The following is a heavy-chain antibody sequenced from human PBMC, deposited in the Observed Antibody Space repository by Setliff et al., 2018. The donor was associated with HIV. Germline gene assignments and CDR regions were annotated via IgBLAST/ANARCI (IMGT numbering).Heavy chain of an antibody. J-gene: IGHJ4*02. D-gene: IGHD3-22*01. V-gene: IGHV4-61*08. CDR1: GDSISSGAYY. CDR2: IYSTGST. Sequence: PSETLSLTCAVSGDSISSGAYYWSWIRQPPGKGLEWIGYIYSTGSTKYNPSLKSRVTMSLDTSKTQYSLKLNSVTAADTAVYYCARLEYYSDGNGYLQFYFDYWGQGTLVTVSS. CDR3: ARLEYYSDGNGYLQFYFDY.